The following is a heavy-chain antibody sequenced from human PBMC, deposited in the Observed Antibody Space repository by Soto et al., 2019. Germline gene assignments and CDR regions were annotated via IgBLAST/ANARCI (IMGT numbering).Heavy chain of an antibody. CDR2: IWYDGSNK. D-gene: IGHD5-12*01. V-gene: IGHV3-33*01. Sequence: GGSLRLSCAASGFTFSSYGMHWVRQAPGKGLEWVAVIWYDGSNKYYADSVKGRFTISRDNSKNTLYLQMNSLRAEDTAVYYCARGKGVATITYYYYMDVWGKGTTVTVSS. CDR3: ARGKGVATITYYYYMDV. CDR1: GFTFSSYG. J-gene: IGHJ6*03.